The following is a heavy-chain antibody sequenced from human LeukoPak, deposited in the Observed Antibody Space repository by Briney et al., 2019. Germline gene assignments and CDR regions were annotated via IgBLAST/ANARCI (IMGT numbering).Heavy chain of an antibody. Sequence: PGGSLRLSCAASGFTFSSYEMNWVRQAPGKGLEWVTHISSSGSTIYYADSVKGRFTISRDNAKKSLYLQMHSLRAEDTAVYYCAREISRFGIWGQGTLVTVSS. J-gene: IGHJ4*02. V-gene: IGHV3-48*03. D-gene: IGHD3-16*01. CDR3: AREISRFGI. CDR2: ISSSGSTI. CDR1: GFTFSSYE.